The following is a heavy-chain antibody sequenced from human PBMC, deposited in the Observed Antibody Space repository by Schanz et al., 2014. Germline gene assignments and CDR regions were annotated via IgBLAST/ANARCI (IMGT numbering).Heavy chain of an antibody. Sequence: QVQLVQSGAEVKKPGASATVSCKASGYTFNNHGISWVRQAPGQGLEWMGWISVYHGHTNYAEKVHGRVTMTTDTSTSTAYMELRSLISDDTAIYYCVRDAGWACGDYHGMDVWGQGTSVTVSS. D-gene: IGHD3-10*01. V-gene: IGHV1-18*01. CDR1: GYTFNNHG. J-gene: IGHJ6*02. CDR2: ISVYHGHT. CDR3: VRDAGWACGDYHGMDV.